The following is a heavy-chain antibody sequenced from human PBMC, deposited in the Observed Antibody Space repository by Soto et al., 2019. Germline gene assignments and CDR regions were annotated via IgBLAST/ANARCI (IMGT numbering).Heavy chain of an antibody. V-gene: IGHV3-53*01. CDR1: GFTVRTNF. J-gene: IGHJ6*02. CDR3: AREEGSAYNFEYGMDV. CDR2: IYNGGRP. Sequence: GGSLRLSCAASGFTVRTNFMNWVRQAPGKGLEWVSIIYNGGRPDYADSVKGRFTVSRDNSKNTLYLQMNSLRVEDTGVYYCAREEGSAYNFEYGMDVWGQGTTVTVSS. D-gene: IGHD1-1*01.